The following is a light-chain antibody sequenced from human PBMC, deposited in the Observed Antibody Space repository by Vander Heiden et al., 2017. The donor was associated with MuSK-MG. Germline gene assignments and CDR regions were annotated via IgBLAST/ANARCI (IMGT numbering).Light chain of an antibody. Sequence: DIQMTQSPSSLSASVGDRVTITCRASQGINNYLAWFQQKPGKVPKLLIYAASTLQSGVPSRFSGSASGTEFTLTISILHSEDVRTYYCQRYDTAHQTFGQGTKVEIK. CDR3: QRYDTAHQT. V-gene: IGKV1-27*01. CDR2: AAS. J-gene: IGKJ1*01. CDR1: QGINNY.